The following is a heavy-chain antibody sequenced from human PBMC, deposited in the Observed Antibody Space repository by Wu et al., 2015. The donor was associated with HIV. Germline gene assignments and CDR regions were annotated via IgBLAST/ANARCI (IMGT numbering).Heavy chain of an antibody. J-gene: IGHJ6*02. CDR2: INPNTGGT. D-gene: IGHD5-12*01. CDR1: GFAFIAYY. V-gene: IGHV1-2*02. CDR3: ARDRAGYDYYYYYGMDV. Sequence: QVQLVQSGAEVKKPGASVKVSCKASGFAFIAYYIYWVRQPPGQGPEWMGWINPNTGGTKYAQKFEGRVTMTRDTSITTVYMELSGLTSDDTAVYYCARDRAGYDYYYYYGMDVVGPRDHGHRLL.